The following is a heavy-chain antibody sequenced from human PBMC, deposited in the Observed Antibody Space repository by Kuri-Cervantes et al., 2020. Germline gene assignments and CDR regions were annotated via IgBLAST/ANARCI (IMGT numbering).Heavy chain of an antibody. D-gene: IGHD6-19*01. V-gene: IGHV3-48*04. CDR1: GFTFSSYS. J-gene: IGHJ4*02. CDR2: ISSSSSTI. Sequence: GESLKISCAASGFTFSSYSMNWVRQAPGKGLEWVSYISSSSSTIYYADSVKGRFTISRDNAKNTLYLQMNSLRAEDTAVYYCARGYSSGSSYWGQGTLVTVSS. CDR3: ARGYSSGSSY.